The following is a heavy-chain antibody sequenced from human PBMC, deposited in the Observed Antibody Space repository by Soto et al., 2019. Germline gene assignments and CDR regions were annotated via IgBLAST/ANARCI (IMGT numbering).Heavy chain of an antibody. CDR2: IYYSGST. Sequence: SETPSITCPVSGCSISSYSWSWIRQPPGKGLDCICSIYYSGSTNYNPSLKSRVTISVDTSKNQFSLKLSSVTAADTAVYYCARDRTMITFRGVTTRALYYYYGMDVWGQGTTVT. CDR3: ARDRTMITFRGVTTRALYYYYGMDV. J-gene: IGHJ6*02. CDR1: GCSISSYS. V-gene: IGHV4-59*01. D-gene: IGHD3-16*01.